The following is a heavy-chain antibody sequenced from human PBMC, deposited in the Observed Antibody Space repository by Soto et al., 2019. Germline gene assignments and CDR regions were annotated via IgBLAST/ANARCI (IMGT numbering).Heavy chain of an antibody. J-gene: IGHJ3*02. CDR3: ARWVDDYGDSNDAFDI. CDR2: IYSGGSR. D-gene: IGHD4-17*01. CDR1: GFTVSSNY. V-gene: IGHV3-66*01. Sequence: GGSLRLSCAASGFTVSSNYMSWVRQAPGKGLEWVSVIYSGGSRYYADSVKGRFTISRDNSKNTLYLQMNSMRAEDTAVYYCARWVDDYGDSNDAFDIWGQGTMVTVSS.